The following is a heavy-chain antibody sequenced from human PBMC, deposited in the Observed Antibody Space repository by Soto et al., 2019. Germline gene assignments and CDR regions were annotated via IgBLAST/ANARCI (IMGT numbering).Heavy chain of an antibody. CDR3: ARGRSINTNMAY. CDR2: ISSSEGSV. Sequence: EVQLVESGGGLVKPGGSLRLSCAASGFTFSTYSMNWVRQAPGKGLEWISSISSSEGSVSYAESVKGRFTISRDKAKNSLYLQMDSRRAEDTAVYYCARGRSINTNMAYWGQGPRVTVSS. CDR1: GFTFSTYS. D-gene: IGHD2-2*01. J-gene: IGHJ4*02. V-gene: IGHV3-21*01.